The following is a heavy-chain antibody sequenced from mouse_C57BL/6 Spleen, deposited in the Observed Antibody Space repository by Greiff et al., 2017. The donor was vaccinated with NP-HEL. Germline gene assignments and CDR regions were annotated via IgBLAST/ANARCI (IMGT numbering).Heavy chain of an antibody. V-gene: IGHV5-17*01. Sequence: EVQLVESGGGLVKPGGSLKLSCAASGFTFSDYGMHWVRQAPEKGLEWVAYISSGSSTIYSADTVKGRFTISRDNAKNTLFLQMTSLRSEDTAMYYCARGGNYQAWFAYWGQGTLVTVSA. CDR2: ISSGSSTI. CDR3: ARGGNYQAWFAY. D-gene: IGHD2-1*01. CDR1: GFTFSDYG. J-gene: IGHJ3*01.